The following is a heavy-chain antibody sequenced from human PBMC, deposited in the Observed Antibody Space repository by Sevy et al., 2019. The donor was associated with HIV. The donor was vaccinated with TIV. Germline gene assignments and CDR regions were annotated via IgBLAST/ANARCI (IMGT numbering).Heavy chain of an antibody. D-gene: IGHD2-2*03. Sequence: GGSLRLSCAASGFTVSRYAMSWVRQAPGKGLEWVSGISGSGGSTYYADSVKGRFSNSRDNPKQHLYLQMKSLRVEAKAVYYCAQDKWRYGYCSSTSCPESYYYYGMDVWGQGTTVTVSS. CDR3: AQDKWRYGYCSSTSCPESYYYYGMDV. CDR2: ISGSGGST. V-gene: IGHV3-23*01. CDR1: GFTVSRYA. J-gene: IGHJ6*02.